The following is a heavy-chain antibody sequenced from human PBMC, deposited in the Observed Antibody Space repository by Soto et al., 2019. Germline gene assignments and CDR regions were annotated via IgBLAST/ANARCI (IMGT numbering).Heavy chain of an antibody. Sequence: QPGGSLRLSCAASGFTFRNYAMNWVRQAPGKGLEWVSSISGGGDSRKYVDSVKGRFTISRDNSKNTLYLQMNSLRAEDTAVYYSAKDLFTMVRLFDSWGQGTLVTVSS. D-gene: IGHD3-10*01. CDR1: GFTFRNYA. CDR3: AKDLFTMVRLFDS. J-gene: IGHJ4*02. CDR2: ISGGGDSR. V-gene: IGHV3-23*01.